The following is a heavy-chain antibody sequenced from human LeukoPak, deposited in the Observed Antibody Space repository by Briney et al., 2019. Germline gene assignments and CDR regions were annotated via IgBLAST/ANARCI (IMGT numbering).Heavy chain of an antibody. CDR3: ASLIAAAGTSA. D-gene: IGHD6-13*01. CDR2: INHSGST. V-gene: IGHV4-34*01. Sequence: SETLSLTCAVYGGSFSGYYWSWIRQPPGKGLEWIGEINHSGSTNYNPSLKSRVTISVDTSKNPFSLKLSSVTAADTAVYYCASLIAAAGTSAWGQGTLVTVSS. J-gene: IGHJ4*02. CDR1: GGSFSGYY.